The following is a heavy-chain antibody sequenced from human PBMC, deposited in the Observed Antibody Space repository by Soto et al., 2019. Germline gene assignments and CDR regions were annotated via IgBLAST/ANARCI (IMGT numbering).Heavy chain of an antibody. D-gene: IGHD1-26*01. CDR3: TRISLVGATGGRYFDY. Sequence: VQLVESGGGLFQPGGSLRLSCAASGFIFSDHYTDWVRQAPGKGLEWVGRIKNKANSYTTEYAASVKVRFTISRDDSQNSLYLQMNSLKTEDTAVYYCTRISLVGATGGRYFDYWGQGTLLTVSS. CDR2: IKNKANSYTT. CDR1: GFIFSDHY. V-gene: IGHV3-72*01. J-gene: IGHJ4*02.